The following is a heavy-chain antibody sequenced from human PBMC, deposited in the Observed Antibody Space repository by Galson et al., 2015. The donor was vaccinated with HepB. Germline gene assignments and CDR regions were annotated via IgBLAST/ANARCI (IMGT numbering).Heavy chain of an antibody. D-gene: IGHD3-3*01. J-gene: IGHJ6*03. V-gene: IGHV7-4-1*02. CDR1: GYTFTAYV. CDR3: ARSPLRFLDWLPYYDYYYMDV. Sequence: SCKASGYTFTAYVVNWVRQAPGQGLEWMGWVNTDTGKPTYAPGFAGRFVFSLDTSVTTAYLQISSLETDDTAVYYCARSPLRFLDWLPYYDYYYMDVWGEGTTVTVSS. CDR2: VNTDTGKP.